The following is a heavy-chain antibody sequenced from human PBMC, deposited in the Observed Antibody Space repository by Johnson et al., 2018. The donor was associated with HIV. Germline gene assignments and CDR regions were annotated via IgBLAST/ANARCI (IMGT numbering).Heavy chain of an antibody. CDR3: ARGYGDYSDFFDV. CDR2: IRYDGSNK. J-gene: IGHJ3*01. CDR1: GFTFSSYG. D-gene: IGHD4-17*01. V-gene: IGHV3-30*02. Sequence: QVQLVESGGGVVQPGGSLRLSCAASGFTFSSYGMHWVRQAPGKGLEWVAFIRYDGSNKYYADYVKGRFTISRDNSKNTLYLQMNSLRAEDTAVYYCARGYGDYSDFFDVWGQGTMVTVSS.